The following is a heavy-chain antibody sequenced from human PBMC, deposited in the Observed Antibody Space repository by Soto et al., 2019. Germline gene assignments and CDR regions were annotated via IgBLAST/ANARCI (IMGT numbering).Heavy chain of an antibody. J-gene: IGHJ6*02. CDR1: GVTFSSYG. CDR2: ISYDGSNK. D-gene: IGHD3-3*01. CDR3: RVVSLNYYYYGMDV. V-gene: IGHV3-30*03. Sequence: PGGSLRLSCAASGVTFSSYGMHWVRQAPGKGLEWVAVISYDGSNKYYADSVKGRFTISRDNSKNTLYLQMNSLRAEDTAVYYCRVVSLNYYYYGMDVWGQGTTVTVSS.